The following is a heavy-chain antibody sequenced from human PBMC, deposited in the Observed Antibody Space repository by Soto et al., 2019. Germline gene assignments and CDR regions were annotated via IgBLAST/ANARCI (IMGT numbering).Heavy chain of an antibody. V-gene: IGHV1-3*01. CDR1: GYTFSSYA. D-gene: IGHD1-1*01. CDR3: ARDTADGTFDF. J-gene: IGHJ4*02. Sequence: ASGKVSCKASGYTFSSYAMHWVRQAPGQRLEWMGWINAGYGNTKSSQKFQDRVTISRDTSASTAYMELTSLRSEDTAVYYCARDTADGTFDFWGQGTLVNVSP. CDR2: INAGYGNT.